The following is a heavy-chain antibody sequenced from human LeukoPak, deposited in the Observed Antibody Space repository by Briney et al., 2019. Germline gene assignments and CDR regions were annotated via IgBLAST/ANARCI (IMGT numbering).Heavy chain of an antibody. CDR3: AKDPSGSYLPGVYLDY. V-gene: IGHV3-30*02. D-gene: IGHD1-26*01. CDR2: IRYDGSNK. J-gene: IGHJ4*02. CDR1: GFTFSSYG. Sequence: GGSLRLSCAASGFTFSSYGMHWVRQAPGKGLEWVAFIRYDGSNKYYADSVKGRFTISRDNSKNTLYLQMNSLRAEDTAVYYCAKDPSGSYLPGVYLDYWGQGTLVTVSS.